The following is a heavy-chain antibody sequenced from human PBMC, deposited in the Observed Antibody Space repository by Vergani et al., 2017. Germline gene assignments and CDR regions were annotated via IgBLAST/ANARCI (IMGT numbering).Heavy chain of an antibody. V-gene: IGHV4-34*01. D-gene: IGHD2-2*01. Sequence: QVQLQQWGAGLLKPSETLSLTCAVYGGSFSGYYWSWIRQPPGKGLEWIEEINHSGNTNYNPSLKSRVTVSVDTSKNQFSLKLSSVTDADTAVYYCVRGRWSSTSCYRYYMDVWGKGTTVTVSS. J-gene: IGHJ6*03. CDR2: INHSGNT. CDR3: VRGRWSSTSCYRYYMDV. CDR1: GGSFSGYY.